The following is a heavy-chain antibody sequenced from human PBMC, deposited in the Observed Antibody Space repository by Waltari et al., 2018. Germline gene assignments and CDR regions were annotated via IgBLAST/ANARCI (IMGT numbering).Heavy chain of an antibody. CDR1: GYTFTSSD. CDR2: VNPNSGNT. V-gene: IGHV1-8*01. CDR3: ARGAAPGKGAHWFDP. D-gene: IGHD6-13*01. J-gene: IGHJ5*02. Sequence: QVQLVQSGAEVKRPGASVKVSCKTSGYTFTSSDITWVRQAPGQGPEWMGWVNPNSGNTGFAQKFQDRLTMTTSTSVKTAYMELSSLRSDDTAIYYCARGAAPGKGAHWFDPWGQGTLVTVSS.